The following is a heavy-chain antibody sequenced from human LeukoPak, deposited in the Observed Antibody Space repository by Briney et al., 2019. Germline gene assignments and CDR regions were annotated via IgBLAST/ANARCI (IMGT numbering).Heavy chain of an antibody. CDR1: GYTFTSYD. J-gene: IGHJ4*02. CDR2: MNPNSGNT. Sequence: EASVKASCKASGYTFTSYDINWVRQATGQGLEWMGWMNPNSGNTGYAQKFQGRVTMTRDTSISTAYMELSRLRSDDTAVYYCARDGGRSVPDYWGQGTLVTVSS. CDR3: ARDGGRSVPDY. D-gene: IGHD2-15*01. V-gene: IGHV1-8*01.